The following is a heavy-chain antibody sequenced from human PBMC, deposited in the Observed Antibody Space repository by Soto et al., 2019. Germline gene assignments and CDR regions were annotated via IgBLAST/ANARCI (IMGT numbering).Heavy chain of an antibody. D-gene: IGHD3-9*01. CDR3: ARELYSRYFEPRGLDF. J-gene: IGHJ6*02. Sequence: GGSLRLSCAASGFTFSGYSMNWVRQAPGKGLEWVSFISTRSSSIYYADSVKGRFTISRDDAKNSLFLQMNSLRDEDTAVYYCARELYSRYFEPRGLDFWGQGPSVTVS. V-gene: IGHV3-48*02. CDR1: GFTFSGYS. CDR2: ISTRSSSI.